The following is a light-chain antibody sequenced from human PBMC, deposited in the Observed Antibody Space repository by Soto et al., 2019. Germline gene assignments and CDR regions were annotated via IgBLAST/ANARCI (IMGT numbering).Light chain of an antibody. CDR1: QSVSGSH. CDR3: QQYGGSPRT. J-gene: IGKJ2*01. V-gene: IGKV3-20*01. CDR2: DAF. Sequence: EIVLTQSPGPLSLSPGERATLSCRASQSVSGSHLAWYQQKPGQAPRLLIYDAFYRATGVPDRFSGSGSGTDFTLTIGRLEPEDFAVYYCQQYGGSPRTFGQGTKLEI.